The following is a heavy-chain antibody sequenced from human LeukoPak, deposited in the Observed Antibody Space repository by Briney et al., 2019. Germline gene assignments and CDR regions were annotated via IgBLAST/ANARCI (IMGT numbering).Heavy chain of an antibody. J-gene: IGHJ6*02. CDR2: IIPIFGTA. CDR1: GGTFSSYA. V-gene: IGHV1-69*05. CDR3: ARGRYCSGGSCYYGMDV. D-gene: IGHD2-15*01. Sequence: GASVKVSCKASGGTFSSYAISWVRQAPGQGLEWMGGIIPIFGTANYAQKFQGRVTMTRNTSISTAYMELSSLRSEDTAVYYCARGRYCSGGSCYYGMDVWGQGTTVTVSS.